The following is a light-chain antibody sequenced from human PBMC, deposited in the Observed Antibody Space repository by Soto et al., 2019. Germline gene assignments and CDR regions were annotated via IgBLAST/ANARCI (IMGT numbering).Light chain of an antibody. Sequence: DIVLTQSPGTLSLSPGERATLSCRASQSLSSNYLAWYQQKPGQAPRLLIYGASSRAPGIPDRFGGSVSGKDFPLTITRLEPEDFVVYYCQHYGSSPTTFGQGTKVEMK. CDR2: GAS. V-gene: IGKV3-20*01. CDR3: QHYGSSPTT. CDR1: QSLSSNY. J-gene: IGKJ1*01.